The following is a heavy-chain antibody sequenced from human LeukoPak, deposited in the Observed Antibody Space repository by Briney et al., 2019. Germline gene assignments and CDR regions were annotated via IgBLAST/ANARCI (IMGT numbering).Heavy chain of an antibody. Sequence: PGGSLSLSCAASGFTFNNYWMHWVRQAPGMGLVWVSSIRFDGGDTAYADSAKGRFTISRDNAKNTMFLQMDNLRAEDTAVYYCAKEIDGFDVWGQGTLVTVSS. CDR1: GFTFNNYW. V-gene: IGHV3-74*01. CDR3: AKEIDGFDV. J-gene: IGHJ3*01. CDR2: IRFDGGDT.